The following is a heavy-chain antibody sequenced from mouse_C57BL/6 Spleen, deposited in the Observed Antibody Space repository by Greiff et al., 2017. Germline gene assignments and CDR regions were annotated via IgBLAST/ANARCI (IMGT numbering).Heavy chain of an antibody. CDR2: IYPGDGDT. CDR3: ARFTTVVAHWYVDV. CDR1: GYAFSSYW. D-gene: IGHD1-1*01. V-gene: IGHV1-80*01. Sequence: VKLQESGAELVKPGASVKISCKASGYAFSSYWMNWVKQRPGKGLEWIGQIYPGDGDTNYNGKFKGKATLTADKSSSTAYMQLSSLTSEDSAVFFCARFTTVVAHWYVDVWGTGTTVTVSS. J-gene: IGHJ1*03.